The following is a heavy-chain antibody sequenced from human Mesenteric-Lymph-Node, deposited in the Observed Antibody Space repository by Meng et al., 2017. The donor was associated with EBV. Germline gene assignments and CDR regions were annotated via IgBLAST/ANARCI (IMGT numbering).Heavy chain of an antibody. J-gene: IGHJ1*01. CDR3: ARQGASWLGD. CDR2: INPKSGAT. CDR1: GYTFTDYF. Sequence: QVQLVQSGTEVKKPEASVKVSCKASGYTFTDYFIHWVRQAPGQGLEWMGRINPKSGATNYPQNFQGRVAMTRDTSINTAYMELSRLRSDDTALYYCARQGASWLGDWGQGTLVTVSS. V-gene: IGHV1-2*06. D-gene: IGHD1-26*01.